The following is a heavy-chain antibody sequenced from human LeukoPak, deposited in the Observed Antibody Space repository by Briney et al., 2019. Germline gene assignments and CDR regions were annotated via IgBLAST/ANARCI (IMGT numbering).Heavy chain of an antibody. CDR2: IYYSGST. D-gene: IGHD2-2*01. Sequence: SETLSLTCTVSGGSISSGDYYWSWIRQPPGTGLEWIGYIYYSGSTYCNPSLKSRVTISVDTSKNQFSLKLSSVTAADTAVYYCARGFDCSSTSCLWFDPWGQGTLVTVSS. CDR3: ARGFDCSSTSCLWFDP. J-gene: IGHJ5*02. CDR1: GGSISSGDYY. V-gene: IGHV4-30-4*01.